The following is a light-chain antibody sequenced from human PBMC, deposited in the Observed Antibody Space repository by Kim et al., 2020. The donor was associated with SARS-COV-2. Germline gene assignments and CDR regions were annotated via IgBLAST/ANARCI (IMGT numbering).Light chain of an antibody. J-gene: IGLJ1*01. CDR1: NRGVHY. CDR3: QACDSSTYV. Sequence: DNRGVHYACWYQRPPGQSPVLVIYQDRQRPSGSSARSSASNTATPAILTIGGTHDIDDADYFWQACDSSTYVFGTGTKVTVL. CDR2: QDR. V-gene: IGLV3-1*01.